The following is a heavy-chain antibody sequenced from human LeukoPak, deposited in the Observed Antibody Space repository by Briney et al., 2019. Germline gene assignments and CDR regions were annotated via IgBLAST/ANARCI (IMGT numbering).Heavy chain of an antibody. CDR1: GYTFTGYY. CDR2: INPNSGGT. J-gene: IGHJ4*02. Sequence: ASVEVSCKASGYTFTGYYMHWVRQAPGQGLEWMGWINPNSGGTNYAQKFQDRVTMTRDTSISTAYMELSRLRSDDTAVYYCARDLRSSGWAHPGIWDQGTLVTVSS. D-gene: IGHD6-19*01. V-gene: IGHV1-2*02. CDR3: ARDLRSSGWAHPGI.